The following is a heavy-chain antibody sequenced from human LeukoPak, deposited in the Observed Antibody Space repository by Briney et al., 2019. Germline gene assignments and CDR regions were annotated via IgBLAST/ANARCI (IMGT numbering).Heavy chain of an antibody. CDR1: GGSISSFH. J-gene: IGHJ4*02. V-gene: IGHV4-59*01. CDR2: IYDSGST. Sequence: PSETLSLTCTVSGGSISSFHWRWIRQPPGKGLEHIGNIYDSGSTYYNPSLKSRVTISVDTSKNQFSLKLSSVTAADTAVYYCARTYSGRSYYFDCWGQGTLVTVSS. CDR3: ARTYSGRSYYFDC. D-gene: IGHD1-26*01.